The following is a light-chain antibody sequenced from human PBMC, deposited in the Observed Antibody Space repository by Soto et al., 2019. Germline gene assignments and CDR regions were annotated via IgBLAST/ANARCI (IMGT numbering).Light chain of an antibody. Sequence: DIQMTQSPTSLSASVGDTVTINCRASQTISRSLNWYQQRPGKAPVLLINTASSLQSGVPSRFSGSGSGTDFSLPISSLQPEDFASNYCKQSYSFPLTFAQGTRLEIK. CDR2: TAS. CDR1: QTISRS. V-gene: IGKV1-39*01. CDR3: KQSYSFPLT. J-gene: IGKJ5*01.